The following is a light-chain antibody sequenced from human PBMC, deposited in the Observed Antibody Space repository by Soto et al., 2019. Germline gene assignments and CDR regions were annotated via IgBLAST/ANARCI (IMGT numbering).Light chain of an antibody. CDR1: QSVSSSY. CDR2: GAS. J-gene: IGKJ2*01. CDR3: QHYDSSPYT. Sequence: EIVLTQSPGTLSLSPGERVTLSCRASQSVSSSYLAWYQQKPGQAPRLLIYGASSRATGIPDRFSGSGSGTDFTLTISRLEPEDFAVYYCQHYDSSPYTFGQGTRLEIK. V-gene: IGKV3-20*01.